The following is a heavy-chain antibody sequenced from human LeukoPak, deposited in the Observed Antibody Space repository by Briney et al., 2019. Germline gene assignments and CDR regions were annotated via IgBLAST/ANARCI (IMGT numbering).Heavy chain of an antibody. D-gene: IGHD3-9*01. Sequence: ASVKVSCKASGYTFTSYDINWVRQATGRGLEWMGWMNPNSGNTGYAQKFQGRVTITRNTSISTAYMEPSSLRSEDTAVYYCARGVDERIRYFDWLPQYNWFDPWGQGTLVTVSS. V-gene: IGHV1-8*03. J-gene: IGHJ5*02. CDR3: ARGVDERIRYFDWLPQYNWFDP. CDR2: MNPNSGNT. CDR1: GYTFTSYD.